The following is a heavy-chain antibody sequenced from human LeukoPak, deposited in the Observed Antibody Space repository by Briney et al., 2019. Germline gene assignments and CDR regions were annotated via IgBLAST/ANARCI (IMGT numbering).Heavy chain of an antibody. CDR3: AKDGTGPINRAEYFQH. J-gene: IGHJ1*01. CDR1: GFTFRNYG. V-gene: IGHV3-23*01. CDR2: VSDSGSSA. D-gene: IGHD6-13*01. Sequence: GGSLRLSCAASGFTFRNYGMSWVRQAPGKGLEWVSVVSDSGSSAYYADSVKGRFTISRDNSKNTLYLQMNSLRAEDTAVYYCAKDGTGPINRAEYFQHWGQGTLVTVSS.